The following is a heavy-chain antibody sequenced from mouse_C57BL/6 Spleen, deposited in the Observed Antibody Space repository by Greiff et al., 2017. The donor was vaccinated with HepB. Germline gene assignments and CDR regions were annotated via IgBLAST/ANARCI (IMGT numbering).Heavy chain of an antibody. J-gene: IGHJ2*01. CDR2: IYPRDGST. D-gene: IGHD1-1*01. Sequence: LVESGPELVKPGASVKLSCKASGYTFTSYDINWVKQRPGQGLEWIGWIYPRDGSTKYNEKFKGKATLTVDTSSSAAYMELHSLTSEDSAVYFCARGPLNYYGSSYFDYWGQGTTLTVSS. CDR1: GYTFTSYD. CDR3: ARGPLNYYGSSYFDY. V-gene: IGHV1-85*01.